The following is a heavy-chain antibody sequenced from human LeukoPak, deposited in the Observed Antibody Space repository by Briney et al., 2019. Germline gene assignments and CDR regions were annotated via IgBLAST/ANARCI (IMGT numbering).Heavy chain of an antibody. J-gene: IGHJ4*02. CDR1: GFTVSSNY. CDR3: AKDPHYYDSSAFDY. Sequence: GGSLRLSCAASGFTVSSNYMSWVRQAPGKGLEWVSVIYSGGSTYYADSVKGRFTISRDNSKNTLYLQMNSLRAEDTAVYYCAKDPHYYDSSAFDYWGQGTLVAVSS. V-gene: IGHV3-53*01. D-gene: IGHD3-22*01. CDR2: IYSGGST.